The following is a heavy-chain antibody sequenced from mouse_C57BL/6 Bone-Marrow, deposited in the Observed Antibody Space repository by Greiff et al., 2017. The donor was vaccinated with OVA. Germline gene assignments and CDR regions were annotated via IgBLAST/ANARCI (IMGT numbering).Heavy chain of an antibody. D-gene: IGHD2-4*01. V-gene: IGHV1-72*01. CDR2: IDPNSGGT. Sequence: VQLQHPGAELVKPGASVKLSCKASGYTFTSYWMHWVKQRPGRGLEWIGRIDPNSGGTKYNEKFKSKATLTVDKPSSTAYMQLSSLTSEDSAVYYCARHDYDGTTGAWFAYWGQGTLVTVSA. J-gene: IGHJ3*01. CDR1: GYTFTSYW. CDR3: ARHDYDGTTGAWFAY.